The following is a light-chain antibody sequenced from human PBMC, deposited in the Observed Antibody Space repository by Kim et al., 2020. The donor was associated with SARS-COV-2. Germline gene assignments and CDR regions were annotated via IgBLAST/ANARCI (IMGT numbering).Light chain of an antibody. V-gene: IGKV3-15*01. CDR1: QSVSNN. CDR3: QQFYNGRT. CDR2: GAS. J-gene: IGKJ1*01. Sequence: SVSPGERATRSCRASQSVSNNLAWYQQKPGQAPRVLIYGASTRATGIPARFSGSGSGTEFTLTISSLQSEDFAVYYCQQFYNGRTFGQGTKVDIK.